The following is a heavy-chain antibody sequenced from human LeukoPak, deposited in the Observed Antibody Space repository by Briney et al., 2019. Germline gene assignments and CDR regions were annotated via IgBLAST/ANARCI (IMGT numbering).Heavy chain of an antibody. Sequence: SETLSLTCAVYGGSFSGYYWSWIRQPSGKGLEWIGEINHSGSTNYNPSLKSRVTISVDTSKNQFSLKLSSVTAADTAVYYCARGSGEAYYYYDIDVWGQGTTVTVSS. J-gene: IGHJ6*02. CDR1: GGSFSGYY. CDR3: ARGSGEAYYYYDIDV. V-gene: IGHV4-34*01. CDR2: INHSGST. D-gene: IGHD3-10*01.